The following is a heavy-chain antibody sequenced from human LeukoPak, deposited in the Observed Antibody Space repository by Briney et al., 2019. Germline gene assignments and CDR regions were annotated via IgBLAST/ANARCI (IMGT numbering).Heavy chain of an antibody. CDR2: ISSSSSQT. Sequence: GGSLRLSCVASEFXFSDFYMTWIRQAPGKGLEWVSYISSSSSQTNYADSVKGRFTISRDNAKNSLYLQMNSLRAEDTAVYYCARTNLGSGWRFDYWGQGTLVTVSS. D-gene: IGHD6-19*01. J-gene: IGHJ4*02. CDR3: ARTNLGSGWRFDY. V-gene: IGHV3-11*06. CDR1: EFXFSDFY.